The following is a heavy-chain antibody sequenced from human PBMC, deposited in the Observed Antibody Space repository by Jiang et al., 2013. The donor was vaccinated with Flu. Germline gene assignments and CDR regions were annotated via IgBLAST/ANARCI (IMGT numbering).Heavy chain of an antibody. CDR1: GFTFTSYG. V-gene: IGHV3-30*18. CDR3: AKDLDFQVASTKNWLDP. J-gene: IGHJ5*02. D-gene: IGHD2-15*01. CDR2: ISYDGSVD. Sequence: VQLLESGGGVVQPGESLRLSCAASGFTFTSYGMHWVRQAPGKGLEWITFISYDGSVDDHADSVRGRFTISRDNSKNMLYLQMNSLRVGDTAIYYCAKDLDFQVASTKNWLDPWGQGTLVTVST.